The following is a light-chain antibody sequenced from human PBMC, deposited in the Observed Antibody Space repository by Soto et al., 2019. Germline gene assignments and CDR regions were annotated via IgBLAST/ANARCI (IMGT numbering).Light chain of an antibody. V-gene: IGLV7-46*01. CDR1: AGAVTSDHY. J-gene: IGLJ3*02. Sequence: QTVVTQEPSLTVSPGGTVTLTCGSSAGAVTSDHYPYWFQQKPGQAPRTLIYDTNNKHSWTPARFSGSLLGGKAALTLSSAQPEDEAEYYCLLSYSGAWVFGGGTKVTVL. CDR3: LLSYSGAWV. CDR2: DTN.